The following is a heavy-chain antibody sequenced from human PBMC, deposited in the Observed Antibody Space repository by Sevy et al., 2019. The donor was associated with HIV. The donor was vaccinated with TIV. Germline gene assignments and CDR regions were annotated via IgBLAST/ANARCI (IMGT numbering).Heavy chain of an antibody. D-gene: IGHD4-17*01. CDR1: GFTFSSYA. CDR2: ISGSGGST. Sequence: GGSLRLSCAASGFTFSSYAMSWVRQAPGKGLEWVSAISGSGGSTYYTDSVKGRFTISSDNSKNTLYLQMNSLRAEDTAVYYCAKDLYGDYPYNWFDPWGQGTLVTVSS. J-gene: IGHJ5*02. CDR3: AKDLYGDYPYNWFDP. V-gene: IGHV3-23*01.